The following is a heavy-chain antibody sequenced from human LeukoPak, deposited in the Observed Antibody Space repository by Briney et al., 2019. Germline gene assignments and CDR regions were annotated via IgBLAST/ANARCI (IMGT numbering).Heavy chain of an antibody. CDR2: TYSGGST. J-gene: IGHJ4*02. V-gene: IGHV3-66*01. D-gene: IGHD6-13*01. CDR1: GFTFSSYS. Sequence: GGSLRLSCAASGFTFSSYSMNWVRQAPGKGLEWVSVTYSGGSTYYADSVRGRFTISRDNSKNTLYLQMNNLRAEDTAVYYCARDTAAAAGDYWGQGTLVTVSS. CDR3: ARDTAAAAGDY.